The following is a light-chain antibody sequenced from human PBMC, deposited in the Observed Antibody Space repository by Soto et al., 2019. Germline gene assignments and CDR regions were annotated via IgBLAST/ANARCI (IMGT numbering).Light chain of an antibody. Sequence: ELVLPQSPSTLLSSPGERATLSCRASQTVGVRLAWYQHKPGQTPRLIIYEASNMAAGIPARFSGSGSGTDFTLNITSLEPEDFAFYYCHQRQRGPRTFGQGTKVEIK. CDR2: EAS. CDR1: QTVGVR. CDR3: HQRQRGPRT. V-gene: IGKV3-11*01. J-gene: IGKJ1*01.